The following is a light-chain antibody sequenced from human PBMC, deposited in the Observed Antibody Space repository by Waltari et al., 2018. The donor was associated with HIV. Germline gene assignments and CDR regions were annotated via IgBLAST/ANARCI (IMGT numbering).Light chain of an antibody. Sequence: QSALTQPASVSGSPGQSITISCTGTSRDVGGYNYVSCYQQHPDKSPKLVIFEVNKLPSGVSNRFSGSKSGNTASLTISGLQAEDEADYYCSSYTSSRTLVFGGGTKLTVL. CDR3: SSYTSSRTLV. CDR1: SRDVGGYNY. J-gene: IGLJ3*02. V-gene: IGLV2-14*01. CDR2: EVN.